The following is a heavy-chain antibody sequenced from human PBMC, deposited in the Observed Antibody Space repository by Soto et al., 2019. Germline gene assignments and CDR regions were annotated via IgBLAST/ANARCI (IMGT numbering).Heavy chain of an antibody. CDR3: AYLPCSGGSCYWFSYSGMDV. V-gene: IGHV2-5*02. CDR2: IYWDDDK. D-gene: IGHD2-15*01. Sequence: QITLKESGPTLVKPTQTLTLTCTLSGFSLSTSGVGVAWIRQPPGKALEWLALIYWDDDKLYRPSLQTRLTITKDTSKNQVVLTMTNMDSVDTATYYCAYLPCSGGSCYWFSYSGMDVWGQGTTVTVSS. CDR1: GFSLSTSGVG. J-gene: IGHJ6*02.